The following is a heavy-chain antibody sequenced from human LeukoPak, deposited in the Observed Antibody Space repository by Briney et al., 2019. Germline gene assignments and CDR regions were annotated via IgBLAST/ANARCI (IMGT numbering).Heavy chain of an antibody. D-gene: IGHD6-13*01. CDR3: ARGLAAAGDAFDI. CDR1: GGTFSSYA. J-gene: IGHJ3*02. V-gene: IGHV1-69*04. Sequence: SVKVSCKASGGTFSSYAISWVRQAPGQGLEWMGRIIPILGIANYAQKFQGRVTITADKSTSTAYMELSSLRSEDTAVYYCARGLAAAGDAFDIWGQGTMVTVSS. CDR2: IIPILGIA.